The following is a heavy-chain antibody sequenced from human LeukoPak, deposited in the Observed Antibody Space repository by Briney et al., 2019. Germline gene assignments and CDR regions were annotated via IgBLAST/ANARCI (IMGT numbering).Heavy chain of an antibody. D-gene: IGHD3-22*01. V-gene: IGHV3-23*01. J-gene: IGHJ4*02. CDR3: SNAPRDYSDRSGYGFFVCPN. Sequence: GGSLRLSCAASGFTFSSYAMSWVRQAPGKGLEWVSAISGSGGSTYYADSVKGRFTISRDNSKNTLYLQMNSLRAEDTAVYYCSNAPRDYSDRSGYGFFVCPNWGQGTLVTVSS. CDR1: GFTFSSYA. CDR2: ISGSGGST.